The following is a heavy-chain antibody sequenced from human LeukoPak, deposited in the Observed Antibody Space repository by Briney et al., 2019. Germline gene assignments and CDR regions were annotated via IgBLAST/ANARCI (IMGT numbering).Heavy chain of an antibody. J-gene: IGHJ4*02. Sequence: PSETLSLTCTVSGGSISSYYWSWIRQPPGKGLEWIGYIYYSGSTNYNPSLKSRVTISVDTSKNQFSLKLSSVTAADTAVYYCARDPHTHYYGSGSPDYWGQGTLVTVSS. CDR2: IYYSGST. V-gene: IGHV4-59*12. D-gene: IGHD3-10*01. CDR3: ARDPHTHYYGSGSPDY. CDR1: GGSISSYY.